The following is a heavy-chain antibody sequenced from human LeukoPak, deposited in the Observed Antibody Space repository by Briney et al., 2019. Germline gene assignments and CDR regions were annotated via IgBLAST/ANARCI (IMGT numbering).Heavy chain of an antibody. D-gene: IGHD1-26*01. CDR3: ARVGPYSGSYYYYYYYMDV. J-gene: IGHJ6*03. V-gene: IGHV4-34*01. CDR1: GGSFSGYY. CDR2: INHSGST. Sequence: SETLSLTCAVYGGSFSGYYWSWIRQPPGKGLEWIGEINHSGSTNYNPSLKSRVTISVDTSKNQFSLKLSPVTAADTAVYYCARVGPYSGSYYYYYYYMDVWGKGTTVTVSS.